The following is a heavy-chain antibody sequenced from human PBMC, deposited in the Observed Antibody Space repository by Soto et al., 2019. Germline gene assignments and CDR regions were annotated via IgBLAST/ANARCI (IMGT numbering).Heavy chain of an antibody. CDR2: INSDGSST. V-gene: IGHV3-74*01. Sequence: EVQLVESGGGLVQPGGSLRLSCAASGFTFSSYWMHWVRQAPGTGLVWVSRINSDGSSTSYADSVKGRFTISRDNAKNTLYLQMTSLRADDTAVYYCVRTSLVVAAATREDYWGQGTLVTVSS. CDR3: VRTSLVVAAATREDY. D-gene: IGHD2-15*01. J-gene: IGHJ4*02. CDR1: GFTFSSYW.